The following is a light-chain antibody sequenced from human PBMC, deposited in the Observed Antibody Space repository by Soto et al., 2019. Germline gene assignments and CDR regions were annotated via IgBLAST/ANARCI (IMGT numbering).Light chain of an antibody. V-gene: IGLV2-14*01. CDR3: SSYTTSTVVV. CDR1: SSDIGAYNY. J-gene: IGLJ2*01. Sequence: SALTQPASVSGSPGQSITISCTGTSSDIGAYNYVSWYQQCPGKAPKVMIYEVSDRPSGVSNRFSGSKSGNTASLTISGLQAEDEADYYCSSYTTSTVVVFGGGTKVTVL. CDR2: EVS.